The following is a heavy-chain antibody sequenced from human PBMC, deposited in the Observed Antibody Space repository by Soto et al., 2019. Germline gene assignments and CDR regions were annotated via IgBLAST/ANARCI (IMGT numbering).Heavy chain of an antibody. CDR3: VSWVSAHFDY. V-gene: IGHV3-23*01. J-gene: IGHJ4*01. D-gene: IGHD2-8*01. Sequence: GGSLRLSCTASGFTFSAYAMSWVRQTPGKGLEWVSGITGSGGSTSYADPVKGRFTISKDASRNTVHLHMNSLRAEDTATYFCVSWVSAHFDYWGHGTPVTVSS. CDR1: GFTFSAYA. CDR2: ITGSGGST.